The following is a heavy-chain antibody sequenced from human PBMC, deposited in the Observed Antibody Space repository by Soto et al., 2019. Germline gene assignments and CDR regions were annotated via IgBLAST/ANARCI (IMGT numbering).Heavy chain of an antibody. D-gene: IGHD2-2*01. CDR3: ARGRGCSSTSCYANKRFDP. J-gene: IGHJ5*02. V-gene: IGHV4-34*01. Sequence: QVQLQQWGAGLLKPSETLSLTCAVYGGSFSGYYWSWIRQPPGKGLEWIGEINHSGSTNYNPSLKSRVTISVDTSKNQFSLKLSSVTAADTAVYYCARGRGCSSTSCYANKRFDPWGQGTLVTVSS. CDR1: GGSFSGYY. CDR2: INHSGST.